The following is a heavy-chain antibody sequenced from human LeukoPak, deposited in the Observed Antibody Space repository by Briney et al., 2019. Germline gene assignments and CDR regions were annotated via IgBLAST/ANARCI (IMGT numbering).Heavy chain of an antibody. CDR1: GFTFSSYA. J-gene: IGHJ4*02. Sequence: GGSLRLSCAASGFTFSSYAMDWVRQAPGKGLEWVSAISSSGDTIFYADPVKGRFTVSRDNSKNTLYLQMNSLRVEDTAVYFCAKADPGTGAFDYWGQGSLVTVSA. CDR3: AKADPGTGAFDY. V-gene: IGHV3-23*01. CDR2: ISSSGDTI. D-gene: IGHD1-1*01.